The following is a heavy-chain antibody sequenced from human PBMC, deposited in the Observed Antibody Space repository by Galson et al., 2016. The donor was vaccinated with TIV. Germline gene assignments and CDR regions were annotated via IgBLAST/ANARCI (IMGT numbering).Heavy chain of an antibody. D-gene: IGHD6-19*01. J-gene: IGHJ6*03. V-gene: IGHV1-69*13. Sequence: SVKVSCKASGGTFNIYAISWVRQAPGQGLEWMGGILPIFGAATYAQKFQGRVTITADESTNTAYMELSSLKSDDTAMYYCARPSSSCRGCSYYYYMDVWGKGTTVTLSS. CDR1: GGTFNIYA. CDR2: ILPIFGAA. CDR3: ARPSSSCRGCSYYYYMDV.